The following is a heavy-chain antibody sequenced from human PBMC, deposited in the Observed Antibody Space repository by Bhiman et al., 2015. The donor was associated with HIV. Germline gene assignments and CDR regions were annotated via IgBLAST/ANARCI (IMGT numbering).Heavy chain of an antibody. Sequence: EVQLLESGGDLVQPGGSLRLSCAASGFTFSGYAMRWVRQAPGKGLEWVSAISGSSATIYYADSVKGRFTISRDNSKNTLYLQMNSLRAEDTAVYYCAKASPLVTGSSYLQMDVWGKGTTVTVSS. CDR1: GFTFSGYA. V-gene: IGHV3-23*01. J-gene: IGHJ6*04. CDR3: AKASPLVTGSSYLQMDV. D-gene: IGHD3-9*01. CDR2: ISGSSATI.